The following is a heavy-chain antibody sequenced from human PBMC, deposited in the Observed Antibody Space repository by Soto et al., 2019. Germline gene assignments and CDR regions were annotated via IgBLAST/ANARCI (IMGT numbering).Heavy chain of an antibody. J-gene: IGHJ4*02. Sequence: ASVKVSCKASGYSFTGHYIHWVRQAPEQGPEWMGEIGPESGATRYAQKFQGRVTMTMDTSITTVYLELNNLRPDDTAIYYCGRGRSGQIVVFYWGQGTPVTVSS. V-gene: IGHV1-2*02. CDR3: GRGRSGQIVVFY. D-gene: IGHD1-26*01. CDR1: GYSFTGHY. CDR2: IGPESGAT.